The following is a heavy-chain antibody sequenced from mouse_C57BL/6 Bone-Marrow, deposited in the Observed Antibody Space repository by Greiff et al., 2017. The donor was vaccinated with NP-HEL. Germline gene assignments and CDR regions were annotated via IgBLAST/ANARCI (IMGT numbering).Heavy chain of an antibody. CDR3: ARRFYYGNYAFAY. D-gene: IGHD2-1*01. V-gene: IGHV2-2*01. CDR1: GFSLTSYG. J-gene: IGHJ3*01. Sequence: VKLVESGPGLVQPSQSLSITCTVSGFSLTSYGVHWVRQSPGKGLEWLGVIWSGGSTDYNAAFISRLSISKDNSKSQVFFKMNSLQADDTAIYYCARRFYYGNYAFAYWGQGTLVTVSA. CDR2: IWSGGST.